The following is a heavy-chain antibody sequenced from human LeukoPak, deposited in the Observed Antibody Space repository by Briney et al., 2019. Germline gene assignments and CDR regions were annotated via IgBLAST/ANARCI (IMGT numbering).Heavy chain of an antibody. J-gene: IGHJ3*02. CDR2: IYHSGST. CDR1: GYSISSGYY. V-gene: IGHV4-38-2*02. D-gene: IGHD2-8*01. CDR3: AKNGRAFDI. Sequence: PSETLSLTCTVSGYSISSGYYWGWIRQPPGKGLEWIGSIYHSGSTYYNPSLKSRVTISVDTSKNQFSLKLSSVTAADTAVYYCAKNGRAFDIWGQGTMVTVSS.